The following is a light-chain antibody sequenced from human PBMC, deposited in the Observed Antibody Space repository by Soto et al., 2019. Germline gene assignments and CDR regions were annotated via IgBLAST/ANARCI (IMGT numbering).Light chain of an antibody. Sequence: DVRMTQSPSSLSASLADTITIXXRASRTINTYINWFQQKPGGPPRPLIYGASTLHDGVPSRFSGSGSGADFTLTISGLQPEDFASYHCQQTYSDISFGGGTKVDIK. J-gene: IGKJ4*01. V-gene: IGKV1-39*01. CDR3: QQTYSDIS. CDR1: RTINTY. CDR2: GAS.